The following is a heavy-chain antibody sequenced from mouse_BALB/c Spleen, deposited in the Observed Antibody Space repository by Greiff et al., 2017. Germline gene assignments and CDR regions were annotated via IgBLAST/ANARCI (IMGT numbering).Heavy chain of an antibody. Sequence: EVQRVESGGGLVKPGGSLKLSCAASGFTFSSYAMSWVRQSPEKRLEWVAEISSGGSYTYYPDTVTGRFTISRDNAKNTLYLEMSSLRSEDTAMYYCASLTGRFAYWGQGTLVTVSA. CDR2: ISSGGSYT. J-gene: IGHJ3*01. CDR3: ASLTGRFAY. D-gene: IGHD4-1*01. V-gene: IGHV5-9-4*01. CDR1: GFTFSSYA.